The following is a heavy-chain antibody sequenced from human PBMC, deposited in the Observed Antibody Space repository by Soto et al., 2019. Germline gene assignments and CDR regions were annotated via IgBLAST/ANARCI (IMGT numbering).Heavy chain of an antibody. V-gene: IGHV4-30-2*01. Sequence: SETLSLTCAVSGDSISRGGYSWTWIRQPPGKAPEWIGNIYDSGSTSYNPSLKSRVTISVDTSKNQFSLRLTSVTAADTAVYFCARGSSSYYDYGMDVWGQGTTVTVSS. CDR1: GDSISRGGYS. J-gene: IGHJ6*02. CDR2: IYDSGST. D-gene: IGHD6-6*01. CDR3: ARGSSSYYDYGMDV.